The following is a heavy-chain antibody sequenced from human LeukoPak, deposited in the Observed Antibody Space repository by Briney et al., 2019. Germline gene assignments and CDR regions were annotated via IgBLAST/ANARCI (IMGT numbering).Heavy chain of an antibody. Sequence: GGSLRLSCAASGFTFSRYWMSWVRQAPGKGLEWVANIKQDGSEKYYVDSVKGRFTISRDNAKNSLYLQMNSLRAEDTAVYYCARVRYCSGGSCWDYFDYWGQGTLVTVSS. J-gene: IGHJ4*02. CDR3: ARVRYCSGGSCWDYFDY. CDR1: GFTFSRYW. CDR2: IKQDGSEK. V-gene: IGHV3-7*02. D-gene: IGHD2-15*01.